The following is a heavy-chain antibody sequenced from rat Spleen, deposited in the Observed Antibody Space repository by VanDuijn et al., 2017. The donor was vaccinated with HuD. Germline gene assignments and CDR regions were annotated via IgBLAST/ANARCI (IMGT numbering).Heavy chain of an antibody. CDR3: ARPYGGYSDQGYNWFAY. Sequence: QVQLKESGPGLAQPSQTLSLTCTVSGFSLTSYHVHWVRQPPGKGLEWMGVMWSDGDTSYNSALKSRLSISRDTSKSQVFLKMSSLQTEDTATYYCARPYGGYSDQGYNWFAYWGQGTLVTVSS. J-gene: IGHJ3*01. D-gene: IGHD1-11*01. CDR2: MWSDGDT. CDR1: GFSLTSYH. V-gene: IGHV2-32*01.